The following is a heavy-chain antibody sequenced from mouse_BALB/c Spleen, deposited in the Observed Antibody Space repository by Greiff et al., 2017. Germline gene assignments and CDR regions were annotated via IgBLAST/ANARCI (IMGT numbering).Heavy chain of an antibody. D-gene: IGHD6-1*01. CDR1: GFTFSDYY. CDR3: ARDGPRGFAY. J-gene: IGHJ3*01. CDR2: ISDGGSYT. V-gene: IGHV5-4*02. Sequence: EVNLVESGGGLVKPGGSLKLSCAASGFTFSDYYMYWVRQTPEKRLEWVATISDGGSYTYYPDSVKGRFTISRDNAKNNLYLQMSSLKSEDTAMYYCARDGPRGFAYWGQGTLVTVSA.